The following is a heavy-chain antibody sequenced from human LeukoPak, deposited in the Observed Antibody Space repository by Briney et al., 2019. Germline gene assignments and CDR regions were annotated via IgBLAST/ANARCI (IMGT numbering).Heavy chain of an antibody. V-gene: IGHV4-61*02. CDR1: GGSIGSGGYY. CDR2: IYSTGST. D-gene: IGHD3-10*01. CDR3: ARDQTYSGSGIYTYFDY. Sequence: PSETLSLTCTVSGGSIGSGGYYWSWIRQPAGKGLEYIGRIYSTGSTNYNPSLRSRVTISVDTSKSHFSLKLSSVTAADTAVYYCARDQTYSGSGIYTYFDYWGQGILVTVST. J-gene: IGHJ4*02.